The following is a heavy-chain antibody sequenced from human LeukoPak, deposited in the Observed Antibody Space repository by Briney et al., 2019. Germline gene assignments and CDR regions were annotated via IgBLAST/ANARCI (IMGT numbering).Heavy chain of an antibody. Sequence: SETLSLTCTVSSGSINSYYWGWVRQPAGRGLEWIGLIYTTGKTDYNPSLKSRLTMSVDTSKRQFSLNLTSVTAADTAIYYCARHGYTASHYFLDYWSQGTLVTVSS. CDR1: SGSINSYY. D-gene: IGHD3-16*01. V-gene: IGHV4-4*07. CDR3: ARHGYTASHYFLDY. J-gene: IGHJ4*02. CDR2: IYTTGKT.